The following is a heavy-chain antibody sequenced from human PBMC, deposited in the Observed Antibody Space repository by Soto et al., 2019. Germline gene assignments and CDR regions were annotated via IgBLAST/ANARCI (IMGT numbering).Heavy chain of an antibody. Sequence: QVQLQESGPGLVKPSETLSLTCAVSGGSINSYYWSWIRQPAGKGLEWIGRIYTSGSTNYNPSLKSRVTMSVDTSNNRFALKLSSVTAADTAVYYCARGIYSKVGATIWFDPWGQGTLVTVSS. CDR3: ARGIYSKVGATIWFDP. J-gene: IGHJ5*02. V-gene: IGHV4-4*07. CDR2: IYTSGST. D-gene: IGHD1-26*01. CDR1: GGSINSYY.